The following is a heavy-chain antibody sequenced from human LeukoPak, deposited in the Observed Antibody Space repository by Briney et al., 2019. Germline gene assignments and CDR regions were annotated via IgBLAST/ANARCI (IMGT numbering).Heavy chain of an antibody. CDR3: ARTWGMDV. V-gene: IGHV3-48*03. CDR1: GFTFNTYE. Sequence: GGSLRLSCAASGFTFNTYEMNWVRQAPGKGLEWVSYISSRGSTVYYADSVKGRFTISRDNAKNSLYLQINSLRAEDTAVYYCARTWGMDVWGQGTTVTVSS. CDR2: ISSRGSTV. J-gene: IGHJ6*02.